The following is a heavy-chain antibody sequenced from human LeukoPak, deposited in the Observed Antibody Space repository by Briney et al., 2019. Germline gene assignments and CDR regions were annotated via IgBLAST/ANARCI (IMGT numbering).Heavy chain of an antibody. Sequence: PGGSLRLSCTTSGFTFGDYAMSWVCQAPGKGLEWVSYISSGRTTYYADSVKGRFTISRDNAKNSLYLQMNSLRAEDTAIYYCARDTSMAAFDYWGQGTLVTVSS. D-gene: IGHD1-1*01. V-gene: IGHV3-69-1*01. CDR1: GFTFGDYA. CDR3: ARDTSMAAFDY. CDR2: ISSGRTT. J-gene: IGHJ4*02.